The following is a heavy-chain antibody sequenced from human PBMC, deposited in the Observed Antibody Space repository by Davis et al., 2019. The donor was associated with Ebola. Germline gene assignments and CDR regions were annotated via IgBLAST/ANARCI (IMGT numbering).Heavy chain of an antibody. D-gene: IGHD3-10*01. CDR2: INAGNGNT. Sequence: ASVKVSCKASGYTFTSYAMHWVRQAPGQRLEWMGWINAGNGNTKYSQKFQGRVTITRDTSASTAYMELSSLRSEDTAVYYCARGGSGSYYYGMDVWGQGTTVTVSS. CDR3: ARGGSGSYYYGMDV. J-gene: IGHJ6*02. CDR1: GYTFTSYA. V-gene: IGHV1-3*01.